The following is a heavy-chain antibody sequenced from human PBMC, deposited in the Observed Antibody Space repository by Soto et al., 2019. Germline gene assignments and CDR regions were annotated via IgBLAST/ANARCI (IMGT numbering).Heavy chain of an antibody. CDR2: ISSSSSSI. V-gene: IGHV3-21*01. J-gene: IGHJ6*03. CDR1: GFTFSRYA. D-gene: IGHD2-2*01. Sequence: GGSLRLSCAASGFTFSRYAMSWVRQAPGKGLEWVSAISSSSSSIYYADSVKGRFTISRDNAKNSLYLQMDSLRAEDTAVYYATRSAYMDVWGTGTTVTVSS. CDR3: TRSAYMDV.